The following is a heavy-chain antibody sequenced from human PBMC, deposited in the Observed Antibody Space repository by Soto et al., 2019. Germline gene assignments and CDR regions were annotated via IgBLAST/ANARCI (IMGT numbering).Heavy chain of an antibody. V-gene: IGHV4-39*01. CDR3: ARQERNNNFQTPYNWFDP. Sequence: SETLSLTCTVSRGSISSTSSYWGWIRQPPGKVLEWIGTIYYTGTTYYNPSLKTRVTISVDTSKNQFSLRLNSVTAADTAVYYCARQERNNNFQTPYNWFDPWGQGTQVTVSS. D-gene: IGHD1-1*01. CDR2: IYYTGTT. CDR1: RGSISSTSSY. J-gene: IGHJ5*02.